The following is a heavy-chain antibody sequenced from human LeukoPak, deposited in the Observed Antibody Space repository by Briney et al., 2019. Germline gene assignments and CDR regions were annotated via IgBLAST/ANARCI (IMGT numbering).Heavy chain of an antibody. CDR3: ARPPYCSGDCYLYYFDY. V-gene: IGHV3-48*03. CDR1: GFNFSSYE. D-gene: IGHD2-21*02. CDR2: ISTSGSTI. Sequence: PGGSPRLSCAASGFNFSSYEMNWGRQAPGKGLECVSYISTSGSTIYYADSVKGRFTIPRDNAKNSLYLQMNSLRAEDTAVYYCARPPYCSGDCYLYYFDYWGQGTLVTVSS. J-gene: IGHJ4*02.